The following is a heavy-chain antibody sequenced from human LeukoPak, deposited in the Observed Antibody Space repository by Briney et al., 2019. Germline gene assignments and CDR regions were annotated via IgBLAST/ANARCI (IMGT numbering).Heavy chain of an antibody. CDR3: ARDSGSGFDY. CDR2: ISYDGSNK. Sequence: PGGSLRLSCAASAFTFSSYAMHWVRQVPGKGLEWVAVISYDGSNKYYADSVKGRFTISRDNSKNTLYLQMNSLRAEDTAVYYCARDSGSGFDYWGQGTLVTVSS. CDR1: AFTFSSYA. J-gene: IGHJ4*02. V-gene: IGHV3-30*04. D-gene: IGHD3-3*01.